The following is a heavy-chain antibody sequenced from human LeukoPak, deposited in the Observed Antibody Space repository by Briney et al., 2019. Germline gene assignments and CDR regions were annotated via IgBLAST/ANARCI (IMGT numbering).Heavy chain of an antibody. Sequence: SETLSLTCTVSGGSISSYYWSWIRQPPGKGLEWSGHIYYSGSTNYNPSLKSRVTISVDTSKNQFSLKLSSVTAADTAVYYCARRDYGDYVLDYWGHGTLVTVSS. J-gene: IGHJ4*01. CDR1: GGSISSYY. CDR2: IYYSGST. D-gene: IGHD4-17*01. CDR3: ARRDYGDYVLDY. V-gene: IGHV4-59*01.